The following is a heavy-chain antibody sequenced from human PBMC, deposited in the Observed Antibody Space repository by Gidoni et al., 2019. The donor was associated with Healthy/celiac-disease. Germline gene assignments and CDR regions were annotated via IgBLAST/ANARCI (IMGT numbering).Heavy chain of an antibody. CDR1: GFTSSSYD. D-gene: IGHD6-19*01. CDR3: ARDQGKSGWYRTYYYYGMDV. CDR2: IGTTGDT. V-gene: IGHV3-13*01. Sequence: EVQLVESGGGLVQPGGSLRLSCAASGFTSSSYDMHWVRQATGKGMEWVSAIGTTGDTYYPGSVKGRFTISRENAKNSLYLQMNSLRAEDTAVYYCARDQGKSGWYRTYYYYGMDVWGKGTTVTVSS. J-gene: IGHJ6*04.